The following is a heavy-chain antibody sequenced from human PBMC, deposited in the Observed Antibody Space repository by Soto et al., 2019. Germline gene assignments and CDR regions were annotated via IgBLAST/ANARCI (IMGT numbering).Heavy chain of an antibody. V-gene: IGHV3-30-3*01. CDR2: ISYDGSNK. D-gene: IGHD5-18*01. J-gene: IGHJ4*02. CDR1: GFTFSSYV. Sequence: QVQLVESGGGVVQPGRSLRLSCAASGFTFSSYVMHWVRQAPGKGLEWVAVISYDGSNKYYADSVKGRFTISRDNSKNTLYLQMNSLRAEDTAVYYCARDLRHSYGYLEVDDYWGQGTLVTVSS. CDR3: ARDLRHSYGYLEVDDY.